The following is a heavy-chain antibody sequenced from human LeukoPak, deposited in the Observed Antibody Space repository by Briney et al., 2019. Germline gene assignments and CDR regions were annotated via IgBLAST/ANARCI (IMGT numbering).Heavy chain of an antibody. CDR1: GYTFSDHD. D-gene: IGHD3-16*01. CDR2: ISYSGVVK. V-gene: IGHV3-30*18. Sequence: GGSLRLPCTASGYTFSDHDMHWVRHAPGKGLEWLTVISYSGVVKFYADFVKGRFTISRDNSKNTLYLQLNILRAGDTALYYCAKAPYSTPLYSCAYDYWGQGTLVTVSS. CDR3: AKAPYSTPLYSCAYDY. J-gene: IGHJ4*02.